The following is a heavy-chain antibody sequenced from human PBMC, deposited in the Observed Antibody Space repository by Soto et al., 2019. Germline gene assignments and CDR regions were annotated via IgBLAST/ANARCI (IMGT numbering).Heavy chain of an antibody. V-gene: IGHV1-69*02. CDR3: ASLVDYSNSHLDSPPDDY. D-gene: IGHD4-4*01. J-gene: IGHJ4*02. CDR2: IIPILGIA. CDR1: GGTFSSYT. Sequence: GASVKVSCKASGGTFSSYTISWVRQAPGQGLEWMGRIIPILGIANYAQKFQGRVTITADKSTSTAYMELSSLRSEDTAVYYCASLVDYSNSHLDSPPDDYWGQGTLVTVSS.